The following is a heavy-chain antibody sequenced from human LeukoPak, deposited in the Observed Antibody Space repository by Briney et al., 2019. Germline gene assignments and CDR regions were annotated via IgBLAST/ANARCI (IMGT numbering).Heavy chain of an antibody. D-gene: IGHD3-10*01. CDR1: GFTFSSYA. CDR3: AKDHTDYYASGSYYTARYFDY. Sequence: GGSLRLSCAASGFTFSSYAMSWVRQAPGKGLEGVSAISGSGGSTYYADSVKGRFTISRDNSKNTLYLQMNSLRAEDTAVHYCAKDHTDYYASGSYYTARYFDYWGQGTLVPVSS. V-gene: IGHV3-23*01. J-gene: IGHJ4*02. CDR2: ISGSGGST.